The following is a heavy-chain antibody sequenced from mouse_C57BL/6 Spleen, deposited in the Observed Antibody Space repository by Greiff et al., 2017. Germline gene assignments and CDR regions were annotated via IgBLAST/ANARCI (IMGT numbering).Heavy chain of an antibody. CDR2: ISYSGST. D-gene: IGHD2-4*01. CDR1: GYSITSDY. CDR3: ARGGYDYARYWYFDV. Sequence: DVKLQESGPGLAKPSQTLSLTCSVTGYSITSDYWNWIRKFPGNKLEYMGYISYSGSTYYNPSLKSRISITRDTSKNQYYLQLNSVTTEDTATYYCARGGYDYARYWYFDVWGTGTTVTVSS. V-gene: IGHV3-8*01. J-gene: IGHJ1*03.